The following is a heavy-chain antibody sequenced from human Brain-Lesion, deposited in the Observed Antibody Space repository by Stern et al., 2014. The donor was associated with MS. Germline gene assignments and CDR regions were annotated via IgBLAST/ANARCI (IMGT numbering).Heavy chain of an antibody. CDR3: ARGERWFDS. D-gene: IGHD3-10*01. CDR2: VNNDGRRT. Sequence: EVQLVESGGGLVQPGGSLRLSCAASGFTFSHYWMHWVRQDPGKGLVWVSRVNNDGRRTSYADSVKGRFTMSRDNAKNTLYLQMNSLRVEDTAIYYCARGERWFDSWGQGTLVTVSS. J-gene: IGHJ5*01. CDR1: GFTFSHYW. V-gene: IGHV3-74*02.